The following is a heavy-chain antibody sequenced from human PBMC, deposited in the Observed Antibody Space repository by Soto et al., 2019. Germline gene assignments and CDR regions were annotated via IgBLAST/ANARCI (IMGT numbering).Heavy chain of an antibody. Sequence: GGSLRLSCAASGFTFSSYAMSWVRQAPGKGLEWVSAISGSGGSTYYADSVKGRFTISRDNSKNTLYLQMNSLRAEDTAVYYCAKDSFGIAVAGPDVTDWGQGTLVTVSS. V-gene: IGHV3-23*01. CDR2: ISGSGGST. J-gene: IGHJ4*02. D-gene: IGHD6-19*01. CDR1: GFTFSSYA. CDR3: AKDSFGIAVAGPDVTD.